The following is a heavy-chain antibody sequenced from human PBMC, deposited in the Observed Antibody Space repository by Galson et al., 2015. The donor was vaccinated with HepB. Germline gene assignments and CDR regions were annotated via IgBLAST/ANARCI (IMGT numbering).Heavy chain of an antibody. Sequence: SLRLSCAASGFTFSSYAMHWVRQAPGKGLEWVAVISYDGSNKYYADSVKGRFTISRDNSKNTLYLQMNSLRAEDTAVYYCARDQEEGYSSGWHGVKDWGQGTLVTVSS. CDR2: ISYDGSNK. CDR3: ARDQEEGYSSGWHGVKD. V-gene: IGHV3-30-3*01. D-gene: IGHD6-19*01. J-gene: IGHJ4*02. CDR1: GFTFSSYA.